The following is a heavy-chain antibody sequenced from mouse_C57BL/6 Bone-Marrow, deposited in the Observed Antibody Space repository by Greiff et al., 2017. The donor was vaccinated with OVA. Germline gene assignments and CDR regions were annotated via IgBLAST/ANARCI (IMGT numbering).Heavy chain of an antibody. CDR2: IRNKANGYTT. CDR1: GFTFTDYY. J-gene: IGHJ2*01. D-gene: IGHD4-1*01. CDR3: ARYNWDFDY. Sequence: EVMLVESGGGLVQPGGSLSLSCAASGFTFTDYYMSWVRQPPGKALEWLGFIRNKANGYTTEYTASVKGRFTISRDNSQSILYLQMNDLGAEDSATYYSARYNWDFDYWGQGTTLTVTS. V-gene: IGHV7-3*01.